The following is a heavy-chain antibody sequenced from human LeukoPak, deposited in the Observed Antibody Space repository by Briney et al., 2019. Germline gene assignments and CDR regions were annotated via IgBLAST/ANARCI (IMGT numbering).Heavy chain of an antibody. J-gene: IGHJ4*02. CDR1: GGSISSFY. Sequence: SETLSLTCTVSGGSISSFYWSWIRQPPGRGLEWIGYIYYSESTNYNPSLKSRVSMSVDTSKKQFSLKLSSVTAADTAVYYCAALYGDYTDFDYWGQGTLVTVSS. CDR3: AALYGDYTDFDY. V-gene: IGHV4-59*01. CDR2: IYYSEST. D-gene: IGHD4-17*01.